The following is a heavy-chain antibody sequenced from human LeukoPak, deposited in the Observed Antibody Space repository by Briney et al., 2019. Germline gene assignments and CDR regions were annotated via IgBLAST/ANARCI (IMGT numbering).Heavy chain of an antibody. V-gene: IGHV4-31*03. J-gene: IGHJ4*02. CDR1: GGSISSGGYY. Sequence: SETLSLTCTVSGGSISSGGYYWSWIRQHPGKGLERIGYIYYSGSTYYNPSLKSRVTISVDTSKNQFSLKLSSVTAADTAVYYCARAVEYSRPFDYWGQGTLVTVSS. CDR2: IYYSGST. D-gene: IGHD6-6*01. CDR3: ARAVEYSRPFDY.